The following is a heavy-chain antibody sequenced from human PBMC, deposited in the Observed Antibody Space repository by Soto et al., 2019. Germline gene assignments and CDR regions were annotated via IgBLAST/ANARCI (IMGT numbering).Heavy chain of an antibody. CDR1: GGSISSYY. V-gene: IGHV4-59*01. Sequence: SETLSLACTVSGGSISSYYWSWIRQPPGKGLEWIGYIYYSGSTNYNPSLKSRVTISVDTSKNQFSLKLSSVTAADTAVYYCARALPAAGFVTDIWGQATLVTVSS. J-gene: IGHJ4*02. CDR2: IYYSGST. D-gene: IGHD6-13*01. CDR3: ARALPAAGFVTDI.